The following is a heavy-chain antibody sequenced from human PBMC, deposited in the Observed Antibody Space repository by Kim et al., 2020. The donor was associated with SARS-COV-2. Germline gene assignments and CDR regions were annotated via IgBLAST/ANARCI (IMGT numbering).Heavy chain of an antibody. CDR2: INHSGST. CDR1: GGSFSGYY. CDR3: ATYYYDSSGYYTYYFDY. D-gene: IGHD3-22*01. J-gene: IGHJ4*02. V-gene: IGHV4-34*01. Sequence: SETLSLTCAVYGGSFSGYYWSWIRQPPGKGLEWIGEINHSGSTNYNPSLKSRVTISVDTSKNQFSLKLSSVTAADTAVYYCATYYYDSSGYYTYYFDYWGQGTLVTVSS.